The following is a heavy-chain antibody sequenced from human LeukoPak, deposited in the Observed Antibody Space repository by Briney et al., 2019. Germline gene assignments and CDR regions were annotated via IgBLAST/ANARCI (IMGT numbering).Heavy chain of an antibody. V-gene: IGHV3-23*01. CDR3: ASAPYCSGGSCYPYYFDY. CDR2: TSGSGGST. D-gene: IGHD2-15*01. Sequence: GGSLRLSCAASGFTFSNHAMSWVRQAPGKGLEWVSVTSGSGGSTYYADSVKGRFTISRDNSKNTLFLQMNSLRAEDTAVYYCASAPYCSGGSCYPYYFDYWGQGTLVTVSS. J-gene: IGHJ4*02. CDR1: GFTFSNHA.